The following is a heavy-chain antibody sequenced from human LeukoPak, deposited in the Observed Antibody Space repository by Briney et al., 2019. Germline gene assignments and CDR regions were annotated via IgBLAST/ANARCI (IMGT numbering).Heavy chain of an antibody. CDR1: GYTFTSYG. Sequence: AASVKVSCKASGYTFTSYGISWVRQAPGQRLEWMGWINAGNGNTKYSQKFQGRVTITRDTSASTAYMDLSSLRSEDTAVYYCARTFGIPVAGNFDYWGQGTLVTVSS. CDR3: ARTFGIPVAGNFDY. V-gene: IGHV1-3*01. CDR2: INAGNGNT. D-gene: IGHD6-19*01. J-gene: IGHJ4*02.